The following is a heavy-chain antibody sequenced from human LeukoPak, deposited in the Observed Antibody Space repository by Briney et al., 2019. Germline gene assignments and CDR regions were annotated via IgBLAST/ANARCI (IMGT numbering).Heavy chain of an antibody. CDR1: GYTFTSYG. D-gene: IGHD3-22*01. Sequence: ASVKVSCKASGYTFTSYGISWERQAPGQGLEWMGWISAYNGNTNYAQKLQGRVTMTTDTSTSTAYMELRSLRSDDTAVYYCARRSYYYDSSGYYWGGLIDYWGRGTLVTVSS. CDR2: ISAYNGNT. V-gene: IGHV1-18*01. CDR3: ARRSYYYDSSGYYWGGLIDY. J-gene: IGHJ4*02.